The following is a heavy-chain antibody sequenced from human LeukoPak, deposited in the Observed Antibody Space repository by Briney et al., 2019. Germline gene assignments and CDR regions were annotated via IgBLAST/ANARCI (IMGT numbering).Heavy chain of an antibody. CDR1: GYVFTVVY. J-gene: IGHJ6*03. Sequence: ASVKVSCKASGYVFTVVYMHSVRQAPGQGLEWMGWINPNSGGTNYAQKFQGRVTMTRDTSISTAYMDLNRLRSDDTAVYYCARVVAVTGTPVYYMDVWGKGTTVTVSS. D-gene: IGHD6-19*01. V-gene: IGHV1-2*02. CDR2: INPNSGGT. CDR3: ARVVAVTGTPVYYMDV.